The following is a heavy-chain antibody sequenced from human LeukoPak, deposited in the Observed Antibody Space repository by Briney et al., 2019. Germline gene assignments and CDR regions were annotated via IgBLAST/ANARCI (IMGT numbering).Heavy chain of an antibody. J-gene: IGHJ3*02. CDR2: IIGSAANT. D-gene: IGHD1-26*01. V-gene: IGHV3-23*01. CDR3: AKELLVGTAFDI. Sequence: PGGSLRLSCGASGLTVSSYAMSWVRRAPGKGLEWVSTIIGSAANTYYADSVKGRFTISRDNSKNTLYLQMNSLRAEEMAVYYCAKELLVGTAFDIWGQGTMVTVSS. CDR1: GLTVSSYA.